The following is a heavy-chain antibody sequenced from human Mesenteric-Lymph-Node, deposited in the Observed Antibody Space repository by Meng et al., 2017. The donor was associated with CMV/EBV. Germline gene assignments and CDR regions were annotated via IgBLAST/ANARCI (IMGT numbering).Heavy chain of an antibody. CDR3: ARDRGGWYGLDY. CDR2: ISSSSGYI. Sequence: GESLKISCAASGFTFSTYSMNWVRQAPGKGLEWVSSISSSSGYIYYADSVKGRFTISRDNAKNSLYLQMNSLRAEDTALYYCARDRGGWYGLDYWGQGTLVTVSS. J-gene: IGHJ4*02. V-gene: IGHV3-21*04. CDR1: GFTFSTYS. D-gene: IGHD6-19*01.